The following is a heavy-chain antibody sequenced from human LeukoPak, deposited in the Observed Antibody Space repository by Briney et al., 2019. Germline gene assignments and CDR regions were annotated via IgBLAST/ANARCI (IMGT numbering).Heavy chain of an antibody. CDR3: ARDKIGTMIVVVMYYFDY. CDR2: ISYDGSNK. D-gene: IGHD3-22*01. V-gene: IGHV3-30-3*01. J-gene: IGHJ4*02. Sequence: GGSLRLSCAASGFTFSSYAMHWVRQAPGKGLEWVAVISYDGSNKYYADSVKGRFTISRDNSKNTLYLQMNSLRAEDTAVYYCARDKIGTMIVVVMYYFDYWGQGALVTVSS. CDR1: GFTFSSYA.